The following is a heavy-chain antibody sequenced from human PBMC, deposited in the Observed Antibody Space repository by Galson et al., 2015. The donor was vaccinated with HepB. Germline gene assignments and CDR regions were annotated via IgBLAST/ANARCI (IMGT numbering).Heavy chain of an antibody. V-gene: IGHV5-10-1*01. CDR1: GYSFTSYW. CDR3: ANLNYGSGSYHYGMDV. CDR2: IDPSDSYT. J-gene: IGHJ6*02. D-gene: IGHD3-10*01. Sequence: QSGAEVKKPGESLRISCKGSGYSFTSYWISWVRQMPGKGLEWMGRIDPSDSYTNYSPSFQGHVTISADKSISTAYLQWSSLKASDTAMYYCANLNYGSGSYHYGMDVWGQGTTVTVSS.